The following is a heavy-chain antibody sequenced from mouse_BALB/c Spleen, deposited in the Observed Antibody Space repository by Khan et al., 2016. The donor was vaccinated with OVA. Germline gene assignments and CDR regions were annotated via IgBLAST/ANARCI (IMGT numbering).Heavy chain of an antibody. CDR1: GFNFSSYG. V-gene: IGHV5-6*01. J-gene: IGHJ4*01. Sequence: EVQLQESGGDSVKPGGSLKLSCAASGFNFSSYGMSWVRQTPDKRLEWVASISRGGGYTYYADSVKGRFTISRDNAKNTLYLQMSSLKSEDTAMFYGTRAYYGNDYYAMDNWGQGTSVTVSS. D-gene: IGHD2-9*01. CDR3: TRAYYGNDYYAMDN. CDR2: ISRGGGYT.